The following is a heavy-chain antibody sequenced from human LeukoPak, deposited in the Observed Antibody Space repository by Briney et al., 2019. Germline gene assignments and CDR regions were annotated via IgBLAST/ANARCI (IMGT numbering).Heavy chain of an antibody. Sequence: GGSLRLSCAASGFTFSSYGMHWVRQAPGKGLEWVAFIRYDGSNKYYADSVKGRFTISRDNSKNTLYLQMHSLRAEDTAVYYCARDRVIVHAFDIWGQGTMVTVSS. CDR1: GFTFSSYG. CDR3: ARDRVIVHAFDI. V-gene: IGHV3-30*02. CDR2: IRYDGSNK. J-gene: IGHJ3*02. D-gene: IGHD2/OR15-2a*01.